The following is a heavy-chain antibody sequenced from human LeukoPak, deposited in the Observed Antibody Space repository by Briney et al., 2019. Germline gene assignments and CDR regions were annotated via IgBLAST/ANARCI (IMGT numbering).Heavy chain of an antibody. D-gene: IGHD2-15*01. Sequence: GGSLRLSCAASGFTFSSYGMHWVRQAPGKGLEWVAVISYDGSNKYYADSVKGRITISRDNSKNTLYLQMNSLRAEDTAVYYCAKLIVVVVAATLGPLNTLDVWGQGTTVTVSS. CDR2: ISYDGSNK. J-gene: IGHJ6*02. CDR3: AKLIVVVVAATLGPLNTLDV. V-gene: IGHV3-30*18. CDR1: GFTFSSYG.